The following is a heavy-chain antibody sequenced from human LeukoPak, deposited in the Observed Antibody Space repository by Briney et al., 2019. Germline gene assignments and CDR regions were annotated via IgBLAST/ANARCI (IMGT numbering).Heavy chain of an antibody. CDR1: GFTFSSYG. V-gene: IGHV3-30*03. Sequence: PGGSLRLSCAASGFTFSSYGMHWVRQAPGKGLEWVAVISYDGSNKYYADSVKGRFTISRDNSKNTLYLQMNSLRAEDTAVYYCATRNGGPFDYWGQGTLVTVSS. CDR3: ATRNGGPFDY. CDR2: ISYDGSNK. D-gene: IGHD3-10*01. J-gene: IGHJ4*02.